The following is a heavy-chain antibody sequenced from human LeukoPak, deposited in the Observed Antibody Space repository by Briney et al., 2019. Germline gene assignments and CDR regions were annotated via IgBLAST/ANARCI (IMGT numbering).Heavy chain of an antibody. D-gene: IGHD2-21*02. CDR2: KWYDGSNE. CDR3: ATSANIEVATAPPPDY. Sequence: GGSLRLSCAASGFIFNRFGMHWVRQAPGKGLEWVAVKWYDGSNENYADSVRGRFTISRDNSQNTLFLQMNGLRAEDTAMYYCATSANIEVATAPPPDYWGQGTLVTVTS. J-gene: IGHJ4*02. V-gene: IGHV3-33*01. CDR1: GFIFNRFG.